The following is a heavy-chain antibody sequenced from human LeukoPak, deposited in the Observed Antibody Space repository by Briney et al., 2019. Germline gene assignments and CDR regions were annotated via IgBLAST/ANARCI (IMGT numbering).Heavy chain of an antibody. Sequence: GGSLRLSCAASGFTFSSYAMHWVRQAPGKGLEYVSAISSNGGSTYYANSVKGRFTISRDNSKNTLYLQMGSLRAEDMAVYYCARTPYCGGDCCTVEYYFDYWGQGTLVTVSS. CDR3: ARTPYCGGDCCTVEYYFDY. V-gene: IGHV3-64*01. CDR1: GFTFSSYA. D-gene: IGHD2-21*02. CDR2: ISSNGGST. J-gene: IGHJ4*02.